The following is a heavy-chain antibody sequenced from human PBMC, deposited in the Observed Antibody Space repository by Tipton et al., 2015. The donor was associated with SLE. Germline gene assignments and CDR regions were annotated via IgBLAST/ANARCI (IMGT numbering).Heavy chain of an antibody. J-gene: IGHJ6*03. V-gene: IGHV4-59*01. CDR1: HASLTTNY. CDR3: ARDSSGSYYDSGYNSHYYYYMDV. CDR2: FSRIEGT. D-gene: IGHD3-22*01. Sequence: TLSLTCTVSHASLTTNYWTWIRQAPEKPMEWIGFFSRIEGTMYNPSLRRRVTISPDTSKSQFSLRLTSVTAADTAMYFCARDSSGSYYDSGYNSHYYYYMDVWGKGTTVTVSS.